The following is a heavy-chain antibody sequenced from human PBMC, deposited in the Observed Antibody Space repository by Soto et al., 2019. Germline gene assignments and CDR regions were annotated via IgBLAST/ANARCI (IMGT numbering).Heavy chain of an antibody. CDR1: GFTFTSFG. CDR2: VSYDGVDE. J-gene: IGHJ4*02. V-gene: IGHV3-30*18. D-gene: IGHD5-12*01. CDR3: AKDLREMATKTPED. Sequence: QVHLVESGGGVVQPGRSLRLSCAASGFTFTSFGIHWVRQAPGKVLEWVAVVSYDGVDENYADSVKGRFSISRDKSKNTVYLQMNSLRGEDTAVYYCAKDLREMATKTPEDWGQGTLVTVSS.